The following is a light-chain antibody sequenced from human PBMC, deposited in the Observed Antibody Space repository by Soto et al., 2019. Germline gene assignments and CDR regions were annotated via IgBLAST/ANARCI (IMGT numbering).Light chain of an antibody. CDR2: DAS. J-gene: IGKJ1*01. Sequence: EILLTQSPGTLSLSPCERASLSFRASESLSWYFAGYQQTPGQAPRLLIYDASSRAPGIPARFSGSGSGTNFTLTISSLEPEDSAVYYCQQRSKWPWTFGQGTKVDIK. CDR3: QQRSKWPWT. V-gene: IGKV3-11*01. CDR1: ESLSWY.